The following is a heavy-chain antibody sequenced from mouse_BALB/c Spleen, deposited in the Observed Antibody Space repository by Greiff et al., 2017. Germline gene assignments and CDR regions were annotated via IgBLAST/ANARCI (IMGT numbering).Heavy chain of an antibody. V-gene: IGHV5-6*03. CDR2: ISSGGSYT. CDR1: GFTFSSFG. D-gene: IGHD2-1*01. J-gene: IGHJ4*01. CDR3: TRPLYGNPYAMDY. Sequence: EVKLVESGGGLVQPGGSRKLSCAASGFTFSSFGMHWVRQAPDKRLEWVATISSGGSYTYYPDSVKGRFTISRDNAKNTLYLQMSSLKSEDTAMYYCTRPLYGNPYAMDYWGQGTSVTVSS.